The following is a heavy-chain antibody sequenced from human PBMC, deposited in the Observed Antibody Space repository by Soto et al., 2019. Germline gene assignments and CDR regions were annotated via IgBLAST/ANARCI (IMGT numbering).Heavy chain of an antibody. CDR2: ISSSSSTI. Sequence: PGGSLRLSCAASGFTFSSYSMNWVRQAPGKGLEWVSYISSSSSTIYYADSVKGRFTISRDNAKNSLYLQMNSLRAEDTALYYCAKDMFRGYYYYYGMDVWGQGTTVTVSS. D-gene: IGHD3-10*02. CDR1: GFTFSSYS. CDR3: AKDMFRGYYYYYGMDV. V-gene: IGHV3-48*01. J-gene: IGHJ6*02.